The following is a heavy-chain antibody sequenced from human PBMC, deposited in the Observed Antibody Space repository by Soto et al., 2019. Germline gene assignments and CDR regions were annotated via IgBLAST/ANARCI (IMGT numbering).Heavy chain of an antibody. Sequence: QVQLVQSGAEVKKPGSSVRVSCKASGDTFTFYSINWVRQAPGLGLEWMGRINPILSMSNYAQRFQRRVTMTADKSTSTAYMELSSLRSEDTAMYYCASSYGSGYRAFDYWGQGALVTVSS. V-gene: IGHV1-69*02. CDR3: ASSYGSGYRAFDY. J-gene: IGHJ4*02. D-gene: IGHD3-10*01. CDR2: INPILSMS. CDR1: GDTFTFYS.